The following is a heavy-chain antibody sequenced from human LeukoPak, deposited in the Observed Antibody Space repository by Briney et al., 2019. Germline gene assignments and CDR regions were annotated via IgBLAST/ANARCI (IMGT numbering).Heavy chain of an antibody. CDR3: ASMLWFGENDY. CDR2: IYSGGST. CDR1: GFTVSSNY. D-gene: IGHD3-10*01. V-gene: IGHV3-66*01. J-gene: IGHJ4*02. Sequence: GGSLRLSCAASGFTVSSNYMSWVRQAPGKGLEWVSVIYSGGSTYYADSVKGRFTISRDNSKNTLYLQMNSLRAEDTAVYYCASMLWFGENDYWGQGTLVTVSS.